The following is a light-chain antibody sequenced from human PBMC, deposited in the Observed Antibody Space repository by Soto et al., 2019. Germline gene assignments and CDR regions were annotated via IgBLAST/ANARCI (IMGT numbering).Light chain of an antibody. CDR2: GAS. Sequence: EMVLTQSPDTLSLSPGESATLSCRASQSVSSSYFLAWYQQKVGQAPRLLIYGASTRISGIPDRFSGSGSGTDFTLTVSRLEPEDFAVYYCQQYGGSPPTFGQGTKLEIK. J-gene: IGKJ2*01. CDR1: QSVSSSY. CDR3: QQYGGSPPT. V-gene: IGKV3-20*01.